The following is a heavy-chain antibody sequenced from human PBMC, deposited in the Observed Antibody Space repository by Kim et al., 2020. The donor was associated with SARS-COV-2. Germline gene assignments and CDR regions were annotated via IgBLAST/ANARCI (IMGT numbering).Heavy chain of an antibody. CDR1: GGTFSSYA. D-gene: IGHD2-15*01. CDR2: IIPIFGTS. Sequence: SVKVSCKASGGTFSSYAISWVRQAPGQGLEWMGGIIPIFGTSNYAQKFQGRVTITADESTSTAYMELSSLRSEDTAVYYCARQYCSGGSCYHYSFDIWGQGTMVTVSS. CDR3: ARQYCSGGSCYHYSFDI. J-gene: IGHJ3*02. V-gene: IGHV1-69*13.